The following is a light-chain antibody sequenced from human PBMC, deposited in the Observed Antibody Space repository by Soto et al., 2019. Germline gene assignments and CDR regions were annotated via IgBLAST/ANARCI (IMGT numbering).Light chain of an antibody. CDR2: SAS. CDR1: QSISSKF. V-gene: IGKV3-20*01. Sequence: IVVNQSLCTLSLTTRDEATLSCRASQSISSKFLAWYQQKRGQAPRLLIYSASRRATGIPDRFSGGGSGTDFTLTISRLEPEDIAVYYSQQYGSSGTFGQGTKLDIK. CDR3: QQYGSSGT. J-gene: IGKJ1*01.